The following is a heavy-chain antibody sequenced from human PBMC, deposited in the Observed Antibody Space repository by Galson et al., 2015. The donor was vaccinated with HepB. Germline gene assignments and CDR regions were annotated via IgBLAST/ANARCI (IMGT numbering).Heavy chain of an antibody. CDR1: GSTFTSYD. Sequence: SVKVSCKASGSTFTSYDINWVRQATGQGLEWMGWTNPNSGNTGYAQKFQGRVTMTRNTSISTAYMELSSLRSEDTAVYYCARGSVAAGLRGSWGQGTLVTVSS. CDR3: ARGSVAAGLRGS. D-gene: IGHD6-13*01. J-gene: IGHJ4*02. CDR2: TNPNSGNT. V-gene: IGHV1-8*01.